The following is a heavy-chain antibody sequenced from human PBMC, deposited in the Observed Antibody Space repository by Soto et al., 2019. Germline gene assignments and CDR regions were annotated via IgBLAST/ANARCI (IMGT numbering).Heavy chain of an antibody. CDR1: GYTFTSYC. D-gene: IGHD6-13*01. J-gene: IGHJ5*02. CDR3: ARVDIIAAGSLDP. Sequence: ASGKVSCKASGYTFTSYCISLVRQAPGPGRYWMGGISDYTGSTNYAQMLQGRVTMTTHSFTTTADMELRSVRSDDTAVYYCARVDIIAAGSLDPWGQGTLV. CDR2: ISDYTGST. V-gene: IGHV1-18*01.